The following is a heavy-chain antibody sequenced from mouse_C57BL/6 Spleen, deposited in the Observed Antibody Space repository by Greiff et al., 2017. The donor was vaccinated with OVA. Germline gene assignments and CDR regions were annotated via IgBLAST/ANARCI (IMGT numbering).Heavy chain of an antibody. CDR1: GYTFTSYW. V-gene: IGHV1-69*01. CDR3: ARRYSNWYFDV. Sequence: QVQLQQPGAELVMPGASVKLSCKASGYTFTSYWMHWVKQRPGQGLEWIGEIDPSDSYTNYNQKFKGKSTLTVDKSSSTAYMQLSSLKSEDSAVYYCARRYSNWYFDVWGTGTTVTVSS. D-gene: IGHD2-5*01. J-gene: IGHJ1*03. CDR2: IDPSDSYT.